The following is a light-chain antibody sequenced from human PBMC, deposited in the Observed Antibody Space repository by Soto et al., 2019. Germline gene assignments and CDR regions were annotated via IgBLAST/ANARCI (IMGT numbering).Light chain of an antibody. CDR1: QKVNSN. J-gene: IGKJ2*02. CDR3: QQYNNWPCT. CDR2: VAS. V-gene: IGKV3-15*01. Sequence: EIVLTQSPATLSVSPGESATLTCRASQKVNSNLAWYQQKPGQAPRFLIDVASTRATGFPARFSGSGSGTEFILTIRRLQSEDLAFYYCQQYNNWPCTFGQGTKLEIQ.